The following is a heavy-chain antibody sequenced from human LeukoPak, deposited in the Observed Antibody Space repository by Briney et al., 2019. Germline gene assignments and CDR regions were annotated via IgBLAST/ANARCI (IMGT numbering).Heavy chain of an antibody. J-gene: IGHJ6*04. D-gene: IGHD3-10*02. CDR2: ISSSGSTI. CDR3: AELGITMIGGV. CDR1: GFTFSSYE. V-gene: IGHV3-48*03. Sequence: GGSLRLSCAASGFTFSSYEMNWVRKAPGRGLEWVSYISSSGSTIYYADSVRGRSTISRDNAKNSLYLQMNSLRAEDTAVYYCAELGITMIGGVWGKGTTVTISS.